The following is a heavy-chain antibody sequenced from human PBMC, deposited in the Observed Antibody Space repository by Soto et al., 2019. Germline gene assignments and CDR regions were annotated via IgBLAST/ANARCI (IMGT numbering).Heavy chain of an antibody. V-gene: IGHV1-2*02. CDR1: GYTFTGHY. CDR3: GRGRSGQIVVFY. Sequence: VASVKVSCKASGYTFTGHYIHWVRQAPEQGPEWMGEIGPESGATGYAQKFQGRVTMTRDTSITTVYMELKNLSPDDTAVYYCGRGRSGQIVVFYWGQGTPVTVSS. D-gene: IGHD1-26*01. CDR2: IGPESGAT. J-gene: IGHJ4*02.